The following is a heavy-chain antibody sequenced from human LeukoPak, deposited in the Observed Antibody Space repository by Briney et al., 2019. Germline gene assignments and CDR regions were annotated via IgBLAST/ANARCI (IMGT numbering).Heavy chain of an antibody. V-gene: IGHV3-21*05. CDR3: ARAPHYSNYGPYYYGMDV. J-gene: IGHJ6*02. D-gene: IGHD4-11*01. Sequence: GGSLRLSCAASGFTFSSYAMSWVRQVPGKGLEWVSYISSSSSYTNYADSVKGRFTISRDNAKNSLYLQMNSLRAEDTAVYYCARAPHYSNYGPYYYGMDVWGQGTTVTVSS. CDR1: GFTFSSYA. CDR2: ISSSSSYT.